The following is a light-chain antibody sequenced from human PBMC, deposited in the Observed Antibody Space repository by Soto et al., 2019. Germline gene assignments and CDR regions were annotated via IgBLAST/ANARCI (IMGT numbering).Light chain of an antibody. CDR2: DAS. J-gene: IGKJ2*01. V-gene: IGKV3-15*01. CDR3: QQYNHWPPNT. Sequence: DIVMTQSPDTLSVSPGERATLSCRASESVRSNLAWYHQQRGQAPRLVIYDASTRATGVPARISGSGSGTEFTLSIISLQSEDLGVYYCQQYNHWPPNTFGQGPKLEMK. CDR1: ESVRSN.